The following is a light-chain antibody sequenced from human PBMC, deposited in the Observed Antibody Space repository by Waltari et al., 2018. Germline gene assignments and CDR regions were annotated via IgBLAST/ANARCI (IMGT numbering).Light chain of an antibody. CDR1: SSDVGGYNY. Sequence: QSALTQPRSVSGSPGQSVTISCTGTSSDVGGYNYVSWYQQHPGKAPKLMIYDVSKRPSGVPDRFSGSKSANMASLTISGLQADDEADYYCCSYAGSYTFLFGGGTKLTVL. CDR3: CSYAGSYTFL. CDR2: DVS. V-gene: IGLV2-11*01. J-gene: IGLJ3*02.